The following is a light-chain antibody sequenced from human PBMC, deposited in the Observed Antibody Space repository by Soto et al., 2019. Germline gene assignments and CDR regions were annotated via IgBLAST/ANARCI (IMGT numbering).Light chain of an antibody. Sequence: QSALTQPASVSGSPGQSITISCTGTSSDVGGYNSVSWYQQHPGKAPKLMIFDVSDRPSGVSNRFSASKSDNTASLTISGLQAEDEADYYCSSYTSSSHVVFGGGTKVTVL. CDR1: SSDVGGYNS. CDR2: DVS. CDR3: SSYTSSSHVV. V-gene: IGLV2-14*03. J-gene: IGLJ2*01.